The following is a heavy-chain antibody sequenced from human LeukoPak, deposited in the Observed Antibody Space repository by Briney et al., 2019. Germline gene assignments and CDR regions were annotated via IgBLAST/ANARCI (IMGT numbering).Heavy chain of an antibody. J-gene: IGHJ4*02. CDR1: GFTVSSNS. V-gene: IGHV3-53*01. D-gene: IGHD2-2*01. CDR2: IYSDNT. CDR3: ARGFTGWVTSPIDY. Sequence: PGGSLRLSCTVSGFTVSSNSMSWVRQAPGKGLEWVSFIYSDNTHYSDSVKGRFTISRDNSKNTLYLQMNSLRAEDTAVYYCARGFTGWVTSPIDYWGQGTLVTVSS.